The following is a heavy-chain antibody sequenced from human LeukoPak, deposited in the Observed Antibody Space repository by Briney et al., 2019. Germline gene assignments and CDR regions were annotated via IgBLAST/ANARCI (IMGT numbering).Heavy chain of an antibody. CDR2: ISSSGSTI. D-gene: IGHD3-3*01. J-gene: IGHJ6*03. V-gene: IGHV3-48*03. CDR3: ARDDYDRQRSGGSYYYYYYMDV. Sequence: GGSLRLSCAASGFTFSSYEMNWVRQAPGKGLEWVSYISSSGSTIYYADSGKGRFTISRDNAKNSLYLQMNSLRAEDTAVYYCARDDYDRQRSGGSYYYYYYMDVWGKGTTVTVSS. CDR1: GFTFSSYE.